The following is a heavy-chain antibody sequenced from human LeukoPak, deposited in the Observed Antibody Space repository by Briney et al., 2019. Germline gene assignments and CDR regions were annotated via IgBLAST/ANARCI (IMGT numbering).Heavy chain of an antibody. CDR1: GGSFSGFY. CDR2: INHSGST. D-gene: IGHD3-22*01. Sequence: KTSETQSLTCAVYGGSFSGFYWSWIRQPPGKGLEWIGEINHSGSTNYNPSLKSRVTISVDTSKNQFSLKLSSVTAADTAVYYCARVDDSSGYYVDYWGQGTLVTVSS. CDR3: ARVDDSSGYYVDY. V-gene: IGHV4-34*01. J-gene: IGHJ4*02.